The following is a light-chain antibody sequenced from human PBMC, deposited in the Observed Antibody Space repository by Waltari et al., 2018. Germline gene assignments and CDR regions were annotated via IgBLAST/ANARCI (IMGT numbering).Light chain of an antibody. Sequence: DIVMTQSPLSLPVTPGEPASIPCRSSQSLPHSNGYNYLDWYLQKPGQSPQLLIYLGSNRASGVPDRFSGSGSGTDFTLKISRVEAEDVGVYYCMQALQTPTFGGGTKVEIK. J-gene: IGKJ4*01. CDR2: LGS. CDR1: QSLPHSNGYNY. CDR3: MQALQTPT. V-gene: IGKV2-28*01.